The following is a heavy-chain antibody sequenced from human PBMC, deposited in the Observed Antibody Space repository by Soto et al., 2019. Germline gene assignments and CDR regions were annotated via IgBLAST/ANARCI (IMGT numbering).Heavy chain of an antibody. CDR2: INHSGST. D-gene: IGHD3-10*01. Sequence: PSETLSLTCAVYGGSFSGYYWSWIRQPPGKGLEWIGEINHSGSTNYNPSLKSRVTISVDTSKNQFSLKLSSVTAADTAVYYCARGRYYGSGSYYNDWGQGTLVTVSS. CDR3: ARGRYYGSGSYYND. V-gene: IGHV4-34*01. CDR1: GGSFSGYY. J-gene: IGHJ4*02.